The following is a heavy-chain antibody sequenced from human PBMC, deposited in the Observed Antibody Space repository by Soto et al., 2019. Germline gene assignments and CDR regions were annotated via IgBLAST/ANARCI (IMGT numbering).Heavy chain of an antibody. CDR2: IYYSGST. J-gene: IGHJ4*02. CDR1: CFSISSSSYS. CDR3: ARLAVAVAGKGDY. D-gene: IGHD6-19*01. Sequence: SDTLSLTCTFSCFSISSSSYSCGSIRQPPGKGLEWIGSIYYSGSTYYNPSLKSRVTISVDTSKNQFSLKLSSVTAADTAVYYCARLAVAVAGKGDYWGQGTLVTVS. V-gene: IGHV4-39*01.